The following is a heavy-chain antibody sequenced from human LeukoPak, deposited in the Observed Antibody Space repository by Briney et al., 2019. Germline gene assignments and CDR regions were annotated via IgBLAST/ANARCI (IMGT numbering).Heavy chain of an antibody. CDR2: IYYSGST. CDR1: GGSISSSSYY. D-gene: IGHD6-19*01. V-gene: IGHV4-39*01. J-gene: IGHJ4*02. CDR3: AGSEREKQWLAHPSFDY. Sequence: SETLSLTCTVSGGSISSSSYYWGWIRQPPGKGLEWIGSIYYSGSTYYNPSLKSRVTISVDTSKNQFSLKLSSVTAADTAVYYCAGSEREKQWLAHPSFDYWGQGTLVTVSS.